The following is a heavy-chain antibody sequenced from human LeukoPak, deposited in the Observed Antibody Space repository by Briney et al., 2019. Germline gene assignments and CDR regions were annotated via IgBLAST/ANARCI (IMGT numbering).Heavy chain of an antibody. Sequence: PSETLSLTCNVSGVSISFYYWSWVRQTPGKGLEWIGEINHSGYTNDSPSLKSRVTLSIDTSRKQFSLNLRSVTVADSGIYYCTRMTTGHDYWGQGTLVTVSS. CDR2: INHSGYT. J-gene: IGHJ4*02. CDR1: GVSISFYY. D-gene: IGHD4-17*01. V-gene: IGHV4-34*01. CDR3: TRMTTGHDY.